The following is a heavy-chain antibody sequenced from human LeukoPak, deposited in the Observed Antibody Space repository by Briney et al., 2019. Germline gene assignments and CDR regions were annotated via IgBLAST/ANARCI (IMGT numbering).Heavy chain of an antibody. D-gene: IGHD2-2*02. J-gene: IGHJ5*02. CDR1: GGSISSSSYS. Sequence: SETLSLTCTVSGGSISSSSYSWGWIRQPPGKGLEWIGSIYYSGSTYYNPSLKSRVTISVDTSKNQFSLKLSSVTAADTAVYYCARAFPFGYCSSTSCYKGRATYNWFDPWGQGTLVTVSS. CDR2: IYYSGST. V-gene: IGHV4-39*07. CDR3: ARAFPFGYCSSTSCYKGRATYNWFDP.